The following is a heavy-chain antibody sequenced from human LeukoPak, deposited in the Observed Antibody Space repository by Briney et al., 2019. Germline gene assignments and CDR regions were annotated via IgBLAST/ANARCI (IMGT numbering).Heavy chain of an antibody. CDR2: INPNSGGT. D-gene: IGHD2-15*01. CDR3: GRDFRWWPQDFFDI. V-gene: IGHV1-2*02. CDR1: GYTFTGYY. J-gene: IGHJ3*02. Sequence: ASVKVSCKASGYTFTGYYMHWVRQAPGQGLEWMGWINPNSGGTNYAQKFQGRVTMTRDTSISTAYMELSRLKSDDTAVYYCGRDFRWWPQDFFDIGGKGKMVTV.